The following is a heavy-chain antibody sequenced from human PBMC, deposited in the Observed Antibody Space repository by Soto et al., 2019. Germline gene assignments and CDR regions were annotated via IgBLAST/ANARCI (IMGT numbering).Heavy chain of an antibody. CDR2: ISYDGSNQ. J-gene: IGHJ4*02. Sequence: PVGSLRLSCAASGFTFNIYGMHWVRQAPGKGLEWVALISYDGSNQYYADSVKGRFTISRDNSKNTLFLQMNSLRADDTAVYYCAKDQASGQGSFDSWGQGTLVTVSS. V-gene: IGHV3-30*18. CDR3: AKDQASGQGSFDS. CDR1: GFTFNIYG.